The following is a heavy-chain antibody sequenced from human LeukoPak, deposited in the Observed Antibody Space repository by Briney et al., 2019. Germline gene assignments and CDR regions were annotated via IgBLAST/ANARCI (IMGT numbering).Heavy chain of an antibody. CDR1: GFTFSSYG. D-gene: IGHD5-24*01. V-gene: IGHV3-30*18. CDR2: ISYDGSNK. J-gene: IGHJ4*02. CDR3: AKVRERMATISHFDY. Sequence: PGRSLRLSCAASGFTFSSYGMHWVRQAPGKGLEWVAVISYDGSNKYYADSVKGRFTISRDNSKNTLYLQMNSLRAEDTAVYYCAKVRERMATISHFDYWGQGTLVTVSS.